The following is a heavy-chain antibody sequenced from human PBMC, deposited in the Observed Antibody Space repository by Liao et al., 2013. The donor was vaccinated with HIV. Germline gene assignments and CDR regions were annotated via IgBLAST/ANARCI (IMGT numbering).Heavy chain of an antibody. D-gene: IGHD3-16*01. CDR1: GGSISQYY. J-gene: IGHJ4*02. CDR2: IYFSGTT. CDR3: ARESPRLGDFDY. Sequence: QVQLQESGPGLVKPSETLSLTCTVSGGSISQYYWSWIRQSPGKGLEWIGYIYFSGTTTYNPSLKTRVTISVDSSKNQLSLKLSSVTAADTALYYCARESPRLGDFDYWGQGTLVTVSS. V-gene: IGHV4-59*12.